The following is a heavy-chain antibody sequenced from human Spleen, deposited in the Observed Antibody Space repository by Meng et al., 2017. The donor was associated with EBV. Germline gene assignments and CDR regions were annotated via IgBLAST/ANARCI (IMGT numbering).Heavy chain of an antibody. J-gene: IGHJ4*02. CDR1: GGPFDGYS. D-gene: IGHD2-8*02. CDR3: ATWWGKGYY. V-gene: IGHV4-34*01. Sequence: QVESQQGGAGLLKPSEPLSLTCDVYGGPFDGYSWTWIRQPPGKGLEWIGEINHSGNTNYNPSLKSRVTISVDTSKRQFSLKLTSMTAADTAVYYCATWWGKGYYWGQETLVTVSS. CDR2: INHSGNT.